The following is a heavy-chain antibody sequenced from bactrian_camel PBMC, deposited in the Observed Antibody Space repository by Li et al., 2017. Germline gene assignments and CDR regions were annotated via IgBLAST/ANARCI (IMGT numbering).Heavy chain of an antibody. Sequence: HVQLVESGGGSVQAGGSLTLSCVASGYTVTAFCMGWFRQAPGKEREEVGKLDDIGSTIYAASVKGRFSISKDNVKNTLYLQMNSLKPEDTGMYFCAADFCNLLVAGVPSHWGQGTQVTVS. CDR3: AADFCNLLVAGVPSH. J-gene: IGHJ4*01. V-gene: IGHV3S53*01. CDR2: LDDIGST. D-gene: IGHD6*01. CDR1: GYTVTAFC.